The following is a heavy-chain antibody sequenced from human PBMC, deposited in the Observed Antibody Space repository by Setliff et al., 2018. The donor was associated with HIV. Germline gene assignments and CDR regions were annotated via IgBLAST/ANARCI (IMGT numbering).Heavy chain of an antibody. CDR3: ARGRHAVVVTALEHDY. CDR1: GGTFSSYS. CDR2: IIPIFGTT. Sequence: SLKVSCKASGGTFSSYSITWVRQAPGQGLEWVGGIIPIFGTTNYAQNFQGRVTISADESTSTAYMELSSLRSEDTAVYYCARGRHAVVVTALEHDYWGQGTLVTVSS. J-gene: IGHJ4*02. V-gene: IGHV1-69*13. D-gene: IGHD2-21*02.